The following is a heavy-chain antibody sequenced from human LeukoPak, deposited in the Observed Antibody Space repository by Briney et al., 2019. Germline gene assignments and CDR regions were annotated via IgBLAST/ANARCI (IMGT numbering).Heavy chain of an antibody. Sequence: GGSLRLSCAASGFTFSSYGMHWARQAPGKGLEWVAFIQYDGSNKYYADSVKGRFTISRDNSKNTLYLQMNSLRAEDTAVYYCAKVGLSSVVQTHMDVWGKGTTVTVSS. CDR1: GFTFSSYG. D-gene: IGHD1-1*01. CDR2: IQYDGSNK. CDR3: AKVGLSSVVQTHMDV. V-gene: IGHV3-30*02. J-gene: IGHJ6*03.